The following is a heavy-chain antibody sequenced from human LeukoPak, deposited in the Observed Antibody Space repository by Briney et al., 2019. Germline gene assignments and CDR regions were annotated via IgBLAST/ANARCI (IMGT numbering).Heavy chain of an antibody. D-gene: IGHD3-22*01. V-gene: IGHV3-23*01. CDR2: ISSNGGST. J-gene: IGHJ4*02. CDR1: GFTFSTYA. Sequence: GGSLRLSCATSGFTFSTYAMTWVRQAPGKGLEYVSAISSNGGSTYYANSVKGRFTISRDNSKNTLYLQMNSLRAEDTAVYYCAKPRSYYYDSSAAYDFDYWGQGTLVTVSS. CDR3: AKPRSYYYDSSAAYDFDY.